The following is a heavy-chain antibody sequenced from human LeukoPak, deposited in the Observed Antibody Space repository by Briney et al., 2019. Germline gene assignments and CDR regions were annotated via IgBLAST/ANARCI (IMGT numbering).Heavy chain of an antibody. V-gene: IGHV4-61*02. CDR3: ARDQQYYDFWSGYFDY. D-gene: IGHD3-3*01. J-gene: IGHJ4*02. CDR2: IYTGGST. Sequence: SQTLSLTCTVSGGSISSGSYYWSWIRQPAGKGLEWIVRIYTGGSTNYNPSLKSRVTISVDTSKNQFSLKLSSVTAADTAVYYCARDQQYYDFWSGYFDYWGQGTLVTVSS. CDR1: GGSISSGSYY.